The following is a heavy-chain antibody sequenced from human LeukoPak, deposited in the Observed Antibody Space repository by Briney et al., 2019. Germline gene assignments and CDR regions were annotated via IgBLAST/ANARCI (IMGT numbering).Heavy chain of an antibody. V-gene: IGHV4-4*07. J-gene: IGHJ1*01. CDR2: IYTTGHT. CDR1: GGSIRSTY. CDR3: ARDMVRGVTPAYFQH. Sequence: SETLSLTCTISGGSIRSTYWNWIRQPAGRELEWLGRIYTTGHTKYNPSLKSRVTMSVDTSKNQFSLRLTSMTAADTAVYYCARDMVRGVTPAYFQHWGQGTLVTVSS. D-gene: IGHD3-10*01.